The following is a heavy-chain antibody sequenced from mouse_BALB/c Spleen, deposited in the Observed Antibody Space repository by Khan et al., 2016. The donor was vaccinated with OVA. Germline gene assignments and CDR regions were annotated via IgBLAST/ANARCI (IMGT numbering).Heavy chain of an antibody. V-gene: IGHV5-6*01. J-gene: IGHJ3*01. D-gene: IGHD2-12*01. CDR2: VSTGGSYT. CDR1: GFTFSTYG. CDR3: TRLAYHYYSEGFAY. Sequence: EVELVESGGDLVKPGGSLKLSCAASGFTFSTYGMSWVRQTPDKRLEWVATVSTGGSYTYYPDSVKGRFTISRDNAKNTLYLQMSSLNSEDTAMFYCTRLAYHYYSEGFAYWGQGTLVTVSA.